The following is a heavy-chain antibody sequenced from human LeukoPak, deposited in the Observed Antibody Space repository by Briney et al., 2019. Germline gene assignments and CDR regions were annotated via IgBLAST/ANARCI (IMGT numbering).Heavy chain of an antibody. V-gene: IGHV3-23*01. D-gene: IGHD2-15*01. CDR1: GFTSSDYW. J-gene: IGHJ4*02. Sequence: PGGSLRLSCAASGFTSSDYWMHWVRQAPGKGLEWVSGIGGSGGATYYADSVKGRFTISRDNSRNTLYLQINSLRAEDTAVYYCAKVDWRSDCSAGSCPNWGQGTLVTVSS. CDR3: AKVDWRSDCSAGSCPN. CDR2: IGGSGGAT.